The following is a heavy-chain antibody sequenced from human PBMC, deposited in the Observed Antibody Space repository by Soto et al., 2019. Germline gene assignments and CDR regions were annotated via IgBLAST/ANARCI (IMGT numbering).Heavy chain of an antibody. V-gene: IGHV4-59*08. CDR3: ARHLRPISTNFDY. Sequence: SETLSLTCTVSGGSISSYYWSWIRQPPGKGLEWIGYIYYSGSTNYNPSLKSRVTISVDTSKNQFSLKLSSVTAADTAVYYCARHLRPISTNFDYWGQGTLVTSPQ. J-gene: IGHJ4*02. CDR1: GGSISSYY. D-gene: IGHD3-3*01. CDR2: IYYSGST.